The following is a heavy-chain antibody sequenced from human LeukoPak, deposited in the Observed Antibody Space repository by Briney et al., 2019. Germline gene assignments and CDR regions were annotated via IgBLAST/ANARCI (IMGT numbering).Heavy chain of an antibody. CDR1: GFTLNDYW. V-gene: IGHV3-74*03. D-gene: IGHD4/OR15-4a*01. Sequence: PGGSLRLSCVVSGFTLNDYWMHWVRQAPGKGLEWVSHVNSEGSSKTYADSVKGRFTTSRDNAKNMVYLQLNSLRAEDTAVYYCTREYSANRYSDYWGRGTLVTVSS. J-gene: IGHJ4*02. CDR2: VNSEGSSK. CDR3: TREYSANRYSDY.